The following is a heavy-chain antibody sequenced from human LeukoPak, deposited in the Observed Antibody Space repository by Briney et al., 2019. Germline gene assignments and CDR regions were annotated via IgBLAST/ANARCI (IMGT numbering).Heavy chain of an antibody. Sequence: GGSLRLSCAASGFTFSSYWMHWVRQAPGKGLVWVSRINSDGSSTSYADSVKGRFTISRDNAKNSLYLQMNSLRAEDTAVYYCASFGTTVTTADAFDIWGQGTMVTVSS. CDR1: GFTFSSYW. CDR2: INSDGSST. J-gene: IGHJ3*02. D-gene: IGHD4-17*01. V-gene: IGHV3-74*01. CDR3: ASFGTTVTTADAFDI.